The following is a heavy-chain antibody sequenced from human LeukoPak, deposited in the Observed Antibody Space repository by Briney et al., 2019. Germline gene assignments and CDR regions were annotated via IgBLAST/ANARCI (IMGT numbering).Heavy chain of an antibody. CDR1: GFTFSSYW. V-gene: IGHV3-7*01. J-gene: IGHJ4*02. D-gene: IGHD3-22*01. CDR3: ARDLSFYGSSGSFDY. Sequence: GGSLRLSCAASGFTFSSYWMSWVRQAPGKGLEWVANIKQVGSEKYYVDSVKGRFTISRDNAKNSLYLQMNSLRAEDTAVYYCARDLSFYGSSGSFDYWGQGTLVTVSS. CDR2: IKQVGSEK.